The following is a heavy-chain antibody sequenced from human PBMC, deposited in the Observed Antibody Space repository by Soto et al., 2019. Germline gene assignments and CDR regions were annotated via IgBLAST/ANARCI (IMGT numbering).Heavy chain of an antibody. CDR1: GGSISSYY. CDR3: ARMHSSGVLGYFDY. D-gene: IGHD6-19*01. CDR2: IYYSGST. J-gene: IGHJ4*02. V-gene: IGHV4-59*01. Sequence: TSETLSLTCTVSGGSISSYYWSWIRQPPGKGLEWIGYIYYSGSTNYNPSLKSRVTISVDTSKNQFSLKLSSVTAADTAVYYCARMHSSGVLGYFDYWGQGTLVTVSS.